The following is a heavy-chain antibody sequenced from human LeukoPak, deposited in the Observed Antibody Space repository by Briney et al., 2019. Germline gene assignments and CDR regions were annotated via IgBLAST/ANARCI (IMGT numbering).Heavy chain of an antibody. CDR3: AKVACRGLSSTSCRQDYYYMDV. D-gene: IGHD2-2*01. V-gene: IGHV3-30*02. J-gene: IGHJ6*03. CDR2: IRYDGSNK. CDR1: GFTFSSYG. Sequence: PGGSLRLSCAASGFTFSSYGMHWVRQAPGKGLEWVAFIRYDGSNKYYADSVKGRFTISRDNSKNTLYLQMNSLRAEDTAVYYCAKVACRGLSSTSCRQDYYYMDVWGKGTTVTVSS.